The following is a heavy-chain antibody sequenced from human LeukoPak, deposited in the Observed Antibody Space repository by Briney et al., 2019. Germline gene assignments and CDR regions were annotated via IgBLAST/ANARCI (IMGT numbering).Heavy chain of an antibody. CDR2: IIASGARS. J-gene: IGHJ4*02. V-gene: IGHV3-23*01. CDR3: AKDRPRLPLFDS. D-gene: IGHD6-25*01. CDR1: GVTFSSYD. Sequence: GESLRLSCAASGVTFSSYDKSWVRQAPGKGLEGVSLIIASGARSDSPHSWNGRLTISTDNSQHSLYLQMNSLTAEDTAVYYCAKDRPRLPLFDSWGQGTLVTVSS.